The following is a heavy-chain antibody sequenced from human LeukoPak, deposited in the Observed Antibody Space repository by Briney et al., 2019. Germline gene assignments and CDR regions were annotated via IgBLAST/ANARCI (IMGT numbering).Heavy chain of an antibody. J-gene: IGHJ4*02. CDR2: IYYSGST. Sequence: SETLSLTCTVSGGSISSSSYYWGWIRQPPGKGLEWIGSIYYSGSTYYNPSLKSRVTISVDTSKNQFSLKLSSVTAADTAVYYCAYDPQYYLDYFDYWGQGTLVTVSS. CDR3: AYDPQYYLDYFDY. V-gene: IGHV4-39*07. CDR1: GGSISSSSYY. D-gene: IGHD2/OR15-2a*01.